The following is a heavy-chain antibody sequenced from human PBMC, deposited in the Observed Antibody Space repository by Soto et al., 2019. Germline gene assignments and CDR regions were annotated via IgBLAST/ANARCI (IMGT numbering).Heavy chain of an antibody. J-gene: IGHJ6*02. Sequence: ASVKVSCKASGYTFTSYGISWVRQAPGQGLEWMGWISAYNGNTNYAQKLQGRVTMTTDTSTSTAYTELRSLRSDDTAVYYCARDGYCSSTSCPNKYYYYGMDVWGQGTTVTVSS. CDR2: ISAYNGNT. D-gene: IGHD2-2*03. V-gene: IGHV1-18*01. CDR3: ARDGYCSSTSCPNKYYYYGMDV. CDR1: GYTFTSYG.